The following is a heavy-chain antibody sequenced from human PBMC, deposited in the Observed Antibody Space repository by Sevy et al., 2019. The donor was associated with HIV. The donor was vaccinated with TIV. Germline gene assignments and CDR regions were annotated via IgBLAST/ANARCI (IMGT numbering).Heavy chain of an antibody. D-gene: IGHD3-16*01. V-gene: IGHV3-7*03. Sequence: GGSLRLSCAASGFTFGNYWMSWVRQAPGKGLEWVASIKQDGSERYYVDSVKGRFTISRDNAKNSLYPQMNSLRAEDTAVYYCASPGGKGFDPWGQGTLVTVSS. J-gene: IGHJ5*02. CDR3: ASPGGKGFDP. CDR1: GFTFGNYW. CDR2: IKQDGSER.